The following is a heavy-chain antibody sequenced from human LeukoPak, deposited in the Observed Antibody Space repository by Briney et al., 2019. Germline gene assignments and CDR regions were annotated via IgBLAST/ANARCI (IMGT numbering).Heavy chain of an antibody. CDR1: GFTFSSDW. Sequence: GGSLRLSCAASGFTFSSDWMHWVRQAPGKGLVWVSRINSDGSSTSYADSVKGRFTISRDNAKNTLYLEMNSLRAEDTAVYHCARVATTMVRNALDSWGQGTLVTVSS. J-gene: IGHJ5*01. V-gene: IGHV3-74*01. CDR3: ARVATTMVRNALDS. CDR2: INSDGSST. D-gene: IGHD3-10*01.